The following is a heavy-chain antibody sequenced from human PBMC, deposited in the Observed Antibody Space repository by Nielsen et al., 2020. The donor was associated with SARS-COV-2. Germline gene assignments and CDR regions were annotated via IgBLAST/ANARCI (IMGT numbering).Heavy chain of an antibody. V-gene: IGHV3-53*01. CDR2: IDSGGST. CDR1: GFTVTSNS. J-gene: IGHJ6*02. Sequence: GGSLRLSCAVSGFTVTSNSTNWVRQAPGKGLEWVSVIDSGGSTFYADSVKGRFTISRDNSKNTLYLQMNSLRAEDSAVYYCARDSDYRVNGMDVWGQGTTVTVSS. CDR3: ARDSDYRVNGMDV. D-gene: IGHD4-11*01.